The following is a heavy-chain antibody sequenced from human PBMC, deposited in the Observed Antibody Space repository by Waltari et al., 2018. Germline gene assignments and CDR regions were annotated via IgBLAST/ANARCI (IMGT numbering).Heavy chain of an antibody. Sequence: EVQLVESGGGLIQPGGSLRLSCAASGFTVSSNYMSWVRQAPGKGLKWVSVIHSVGSTYYADSVKCRFTISRDNSKNTLYLQMNSLRAEDTAVYYCARDNPDFWSGYACDYCGQGTLVTVSS. CDR2: IHSVGST. CDR1: GFTVSSNY. CDR3: ARDNPDFWSGYACDY. J-gene: IGHJ4*02. V-gene: IGHV3-53*01. D-gene: IGHD3-3*01.